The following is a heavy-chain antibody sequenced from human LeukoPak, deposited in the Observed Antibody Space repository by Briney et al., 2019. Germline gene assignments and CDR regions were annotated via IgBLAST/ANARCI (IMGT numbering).Heavy chain of an antibody. CDR3: ARTRGTHISMAYLDS. J-gene: IGHJ4*02. V-gene: IGHV1-2*02. CDR1: GYTFTGNF. D-gene: IGHD2/OR15-2a*01. Sequence: ASVKVSCKTSGYTFTGNFMHWVRQAPGQGPEWMGWINPNNGDTNYAQKFQGRVTMTRVTSITIAYMELSSLRSDDTAVYYCARTRGTHISMAYLDSWGQGTLVTVSS. CDR2: INPNNGDT.